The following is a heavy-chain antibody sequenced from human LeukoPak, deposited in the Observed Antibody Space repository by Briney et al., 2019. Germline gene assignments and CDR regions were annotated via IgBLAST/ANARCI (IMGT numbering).Heavy chain of an antibody. D-gene: IGHD6-19*01. CDR2: ISSSSTYI. J-gene: IGHJ6*03. CDR3: AKSSGWNYYYYYMDV. Sequence: PGGSLRLSCAASGFTFGNYGMNWVRQAPGKGLDWVSSISSSSTYIYYADSVKGRFTISRDNAKNSLYLQMNSLRAEDTAVYYCAKSSGWNYYYYYMDVWGKGTTVIASS. CDR1: GFTFGNYG. V-gene: IGHV3-21*01.